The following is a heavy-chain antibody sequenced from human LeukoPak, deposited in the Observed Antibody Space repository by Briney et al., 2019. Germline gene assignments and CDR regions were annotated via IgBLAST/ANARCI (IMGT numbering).Heavy chain of an antibody. J-gene: IGHJ4*02. CDR1: GGSISSSSYY. Sequence: SETLSLTCTVSGGSISSSSYYWGWIRQPPGRGLEWIGSVYYKGNTYYIPSLKSRLTVSVDTSKNHFSLKLTSVTAADTAVYYCARDLGWGFHFDYWGQGTLVTVSS. CDR3: ARDLGWGFHFDY. CDR2: VYYKGNT. V-gene: IGHV4-39*07. D-gene: IGHD7-27*01.